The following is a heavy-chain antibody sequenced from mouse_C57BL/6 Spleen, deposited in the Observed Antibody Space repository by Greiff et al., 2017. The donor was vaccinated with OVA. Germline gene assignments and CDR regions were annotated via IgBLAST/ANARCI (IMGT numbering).Heavy chain of an antibody. CDR3: ARWSDYDYDG. V-gene: IGHV1-82*01. Sequence: VQLVESGPELVKPGASVKISCKASGYAFSSSWMNWVKQRPGKGLEWIGRIYPGDGDTNYNGKFKGKATLTADKSSSTAYMQLSSLTSEDSAVYFCARWSDYDYDGWGQGTSVTVSS. J-gene: IGHJ4*01. D-gene: IGHD2-4*01. CDR1: GYAFSSSW. CDR2: IYPGDGDT.